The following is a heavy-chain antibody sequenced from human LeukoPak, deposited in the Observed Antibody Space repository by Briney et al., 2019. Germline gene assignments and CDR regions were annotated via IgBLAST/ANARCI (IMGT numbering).Heavy chain of an antibody. Sequence: SETLSLTCTVSGDSISSSSSYWGWIRQPPGEGLEWIGSIYYSGYTYYNASLKSQVSISIDTSKNQFSLKLTSVTAADTAVYYCARQTGSGLFILPGGQGTLVTVSS. CDR2: IYYSGYT. J-gene: IGHJ4*02. D-gene: IGHD3/OR15-3a*01. CDR1: GDSISSSSSY. V-gene: IGHV4-39*01. CDR3: ARQTGSGLFILP.